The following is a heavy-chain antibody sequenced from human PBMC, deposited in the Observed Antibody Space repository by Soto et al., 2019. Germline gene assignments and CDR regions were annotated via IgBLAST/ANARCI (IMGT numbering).Heavy chain of an antibody. D-gene: IGHD3-16*01. CDR3: AAGGYYYGMDV. CDR1: GGSFSGYY. CDR2: INHSGST. Sequence: SETLSLTCAVYGGSFSGYYWSWIRQPPGKGLEWIGEINHSGSTNYNPSLKSRVTISVDTSKNKFSLKLSSVTAADTAVYYCAAGGYYYGMDVWGQGTTVTVSS. J-gene: IGHJ6*02. V-gene: IGHV4-34*01.